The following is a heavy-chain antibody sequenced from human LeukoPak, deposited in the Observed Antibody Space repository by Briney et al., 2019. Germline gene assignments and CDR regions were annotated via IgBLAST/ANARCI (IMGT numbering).Heavy chain of an antibody. CDR3: AKVDQQDYYDSSGYYTLHYFDY. V-gene: IGHV4-59*01. J-gene: IGHJ4*02. Sequence: PSETLSLTCAVYGGSFSGYYWSWIRQPPGKGLEWIGYIYYSGSTNYNPSLKSRVTISVDTSKNQFSLKLSSVTAADTAVYYCAKVDQQDYYDSSGYYTLHYFDYWGQGTLVTVSS. CDR1: GGSFSGYY. CDR2: IYYSGST. D-gene: IGHD3-22*01.